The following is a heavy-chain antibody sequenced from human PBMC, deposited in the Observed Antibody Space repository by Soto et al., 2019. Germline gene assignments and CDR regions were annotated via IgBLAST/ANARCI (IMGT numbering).Heavy chain of an antibody. D-gene: IGHD5-18*01. CDR3: ARDTGSYGLSVDY. V-gene: IGHV4-31*03. CDR2: IYYSGST. J-gene: IGHJ4*02. CDR1: GGSISSGGYY. Sequence: QVQLQGSGPGLVKPSQTLSLTCTVSGGSISSGGYYWSWIRQHPGKGLEWIGYIYYSGSTYYNPSLKSRVTISVDTSKNQCSLKLSSVTAADTAVYYCARDTGSYGLSVDYWGQGTLVTVSS.